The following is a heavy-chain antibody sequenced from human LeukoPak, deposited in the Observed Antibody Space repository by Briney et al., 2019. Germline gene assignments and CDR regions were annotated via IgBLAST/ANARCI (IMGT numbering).Heavy chain of an antibody. V-gene: IGHV3-23*01. CDR2: ISDSGGTT. Sequence: GGSLRLSCVASGFTFRTYAMSWVRQAPGKGLEWVSGISDSGGTTYYVDSVKGRFAISRDNSKNTLYLQMNSLRAEDTAVYYCVRDGSGYAMWDWGQGTLVTVSS. J-gene: IGHJ4*02. CDR1: GFTFRTYA. CDR3: VRDGSGYAMWD. D-gene: IGHD5-12*01.